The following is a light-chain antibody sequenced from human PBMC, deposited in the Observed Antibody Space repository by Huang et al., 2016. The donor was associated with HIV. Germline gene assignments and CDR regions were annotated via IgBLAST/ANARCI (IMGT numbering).Light chain of an antibody. J-gene: IGKJ1*01. CDR3: LQDFTYPRT. Sequence: AIQLTQSPSSLSASVGDRVTITCRAIQDIKNDLGWYQQKRGKAPKLLIAAASTLRRGVPARFSGSGSGTDFTLTISSLQPEDFATYFCLQDFTYPRTFGQGTRVEI. CDR2: AAS. V-gene: IGKV1-6*02. CDR1: QDIKND.